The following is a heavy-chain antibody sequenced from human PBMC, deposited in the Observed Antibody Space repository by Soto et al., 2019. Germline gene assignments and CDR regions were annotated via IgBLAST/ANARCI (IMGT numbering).Heavy chain of an antibody. CDR2: INHSGRV. J-gene: IGHJ5*01. CDR3: STRAYDTNGYYRFDP. V-gene: IGHV4-34*01. Sequence: SETLSLTCAVCGGSFSGHSWTWIRQSPGKGLEWIGDINHSGRVNYSPSLKSRVTISLDTSKNQFSLTLSAVTAADTAMYYCSTRAYDTNGYYRFDPWGQGTLVTVSS. D-gene: IGHD3-22*01. CDR1: GGSFSGHS.